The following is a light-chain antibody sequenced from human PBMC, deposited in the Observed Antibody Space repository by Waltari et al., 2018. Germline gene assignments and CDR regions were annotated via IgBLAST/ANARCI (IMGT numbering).Light chain of an antibody. CDR1: SSDIGSYDL. CDR2: EVT. J-gene: IGLJ2*01. Sequence: QSAPTQPASVSGSPGQSITISCTGTSSDIGSYDLVSWYQQHPGKAPKLVIYEVTKRPSGVSTRLSGSKSGTSASLAISGLQSEDEADYYCTAWDDSLNGVVFGGGTKLTVL. V-gene: IGLV2-14*02. CDR3: TAWDDSLNGVV.